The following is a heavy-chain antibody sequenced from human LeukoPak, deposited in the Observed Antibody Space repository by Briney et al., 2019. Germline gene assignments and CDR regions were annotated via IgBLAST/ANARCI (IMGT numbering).Heavy chain of an antibody. Sequence: GGSLRLSCAASGFTFSSYSMNWVRQAPGKGLEWVSYISSSSSTIYYADSVKGRFTISRDNAKNSLYLQMNSLRAEDTAVYYCARDPSLWFGELSYWGQGTLVTVSS. CDR1: GFTFSSYS. CDR3: ARDPSLWFGELSY. V-gene: IGHV3-48*01. D-gene: IGHD3-10*01. J-gene: IGHJ4*02. CDR2: ISSSSSTI.